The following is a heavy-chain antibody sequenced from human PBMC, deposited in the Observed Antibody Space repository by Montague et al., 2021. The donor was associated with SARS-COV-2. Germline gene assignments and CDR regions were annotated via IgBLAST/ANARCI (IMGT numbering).Heavy chain of an antibody. J-gene: IGHJ4*01. V-gene: IGHV2-5*02. Sequence: PALAKPTQTLTLTCTFSGFSRKTSGVGVGWIRQPPGEALEWLALSYWDDDTRYSPSLKSRLSIIKDTSRNQVALTMTKMDPMDTTTYYCARIGATIDYYDYDGKNRFDDWGQGTLVTVSS. CDR3: ARIGATIDYYDYDGKNRFDD. CDR1: GFSRKTSGVG. D-gene: IGHD3-22*01. CDR2: SYWDDDT.